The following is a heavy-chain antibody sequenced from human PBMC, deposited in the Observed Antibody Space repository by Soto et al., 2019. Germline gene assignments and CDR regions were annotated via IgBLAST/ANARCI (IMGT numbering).Heavy chain of an antibody. D-gene: IGHD1-26*01. Sequence: QLHLRESGPGLVKPSETLSLTCTVSGGSITSSSYYWGWIRQPPGKGLEWIGSIYYSGSTYYNPSLNARVSIXXDXSXXQLSLKLSPVTAADTAVYYCATQEVGGSYVYTFDPWGQGTLVTVSS. CDR1: GGSITSSSYY. CDR2: IYYSGST. J-gene: IGHJ5*02. CDR3: ATQEVGGSYVYTFDP. V-gene: IGHV4-39*01.